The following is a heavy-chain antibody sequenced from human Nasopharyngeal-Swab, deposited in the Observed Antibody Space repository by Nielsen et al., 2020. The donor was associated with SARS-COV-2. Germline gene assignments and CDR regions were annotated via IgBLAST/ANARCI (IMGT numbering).Heavy chain of an antibody. CDR2: IWYDGSNK. D-gene: IGHD5-18*01. Sequence: GESLKISCAASGFTFSSYGMHWVRQAPGKGLEWVAVIWYDGSNKYYADSVKGRFTISRDNSKNTPYLQMNSLRAEDTAVYYCARDERGYSYGYPDYWGQGTLVTVSS. CDR3: ARDERGYSYGYPDY. CDR1: GFTFSSYG. V-gene: IGHV3-33*01. J-gene: IGHJ4*02.